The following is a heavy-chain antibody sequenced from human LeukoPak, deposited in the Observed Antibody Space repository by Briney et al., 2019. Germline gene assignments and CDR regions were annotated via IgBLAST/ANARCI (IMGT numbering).Heavy chain of an antibody. J-gene: IGHJ3*02. CDR3: ASRYYDSRAAFDI. V-gene: IGHV1-2*02. CDR1: GYTFTGYY. D-gene: IGHD3-22*01. Sequence: ASVKVSCKASGYTFTGYYMHWVRQAPGQGLEWMGWINPNSGGTNYAQKFRGRVTMTRDTSISTAYMELSRLRSDDTAVYYCASRYYDSRAAFDIWGQGTMVTVSS. CDR2: INPNSGGT.